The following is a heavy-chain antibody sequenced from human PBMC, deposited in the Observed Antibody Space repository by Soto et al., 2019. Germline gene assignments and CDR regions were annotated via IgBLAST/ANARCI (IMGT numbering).Heavy chain of an antibody. Sequence: GAXVKVSCKASGYTFTSYYMHWVRQAPGQGLEWMGIINPSGGSTSYAQKFQGRVTMTRDTSTSTVYMELSSLRSEDTAVYYCARDPTPGYCSSTSCYGAPIYGMDVGG. CDR1: GYTFTSYY. D-gene: IGHD2-2*01. CDR2: INPSGGST. V-gene: IGHV1-46*01. J-gene: IGHJ6*02. CDR3: ARDPTPGYCSSTSCYGAPIYGMDV.